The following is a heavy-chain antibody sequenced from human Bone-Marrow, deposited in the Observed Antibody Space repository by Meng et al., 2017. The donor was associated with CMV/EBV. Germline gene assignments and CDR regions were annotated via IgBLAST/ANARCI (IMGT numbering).Heavy chain of an antibody. V-gene: IGHV3-74*03. CDR2: INAEGTMI. CDR1: GFTFDDYT. J-gene: IGHJ4*02. D-gene: IGHD5-24*01. Sequence: GGSLRLSCAASGFTFDDYTMHWVRQAPGKGLVWVSRINAEGTMITYADSVKGRFTISRDNAKRTLYLQMNSLRVEDSAVYYCVRGMGTDWGQGTLVTVSS. CDR3: VRGMGTD.